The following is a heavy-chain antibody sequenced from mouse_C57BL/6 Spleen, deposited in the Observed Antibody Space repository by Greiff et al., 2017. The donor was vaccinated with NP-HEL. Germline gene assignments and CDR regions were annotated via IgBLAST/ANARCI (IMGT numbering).Heavy chain of an antibody. Sequence: VQLQQSGPDLVQPGASVKISCKASGYTFTGYYMNWVQQSPEKSLEWIGEINPSTGGTTYNQKFKARATLTVDKASSTAYMQLKSLTSEDSAVYYCAISTVVATSPFAYWGQGTLVTVSA. V-gene: IGHV1-42*01. CDR1: GYTFTGYY. CDR3: AISTVVATSPFAY. J-gene: IGHJ3*01. D-gene: IGHD1-1*01. CDR2: INPSTGGT.